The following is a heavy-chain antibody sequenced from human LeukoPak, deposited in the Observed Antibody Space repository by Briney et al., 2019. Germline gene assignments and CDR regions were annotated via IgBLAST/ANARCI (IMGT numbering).Heavy chain of an antibody. Sequence: GASVKVSCKASGGTFSSYAISWVRQAPGQGLGWMGGIIPIFGTANYAQKFQGRVTITADKSTSTAYMELSSLRSEDTAVYYCARESGYYDVRHDAFDIWGQGTMVTVSS. CDR2: IIPIFGTA. CDR3: ARESGYYDVRHDAFDI. CDR1: GGTFSSYA. J-gene: IGHJ3*02. D-gene: IGHD3-22*01. V-gene: IGHV1-69*06.